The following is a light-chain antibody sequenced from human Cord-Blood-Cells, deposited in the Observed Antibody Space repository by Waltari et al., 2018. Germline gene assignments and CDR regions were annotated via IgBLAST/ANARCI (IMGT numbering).Light chain of an antibody. V-gene: IGLV2-11*01. CDR3: CSYAGSYTWV. Sequence: QSALTQPRSVSGSPGQSVTISCTGTSSDVGGYDYVSWYQQHPGKAPKPMIYDVSKLPSGVPNRFSGSKSGNTASLTISGLQAEDEADYYCCSYAGSYTWVFGGGTKLTVL. J-gene: IGLJ3*02. CDR1: SSDVGGYDY. CDR2: DVS.